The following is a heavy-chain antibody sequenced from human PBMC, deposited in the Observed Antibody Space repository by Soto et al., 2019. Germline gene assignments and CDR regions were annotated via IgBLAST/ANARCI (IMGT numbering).Heavy chain of an antibody. CDR2: INHSGST. CDR1: GGSFSGYY. Sequence: SETLSLTCAVYGGSFSGYYWSWIRQPPGKGLEWIGEINHSGSTNYNPSLKSRVTISVDTSKNQFSLKLSSVTAADTAVYYCARGRLWFGELLFPDYWGQGTLVTVSS. CDR3: ARGRLWFGELLFPDY. D-gene: IGHD3-10*01. J-gene: IGHJ4*02. V-gene: IGHV4-34*01.